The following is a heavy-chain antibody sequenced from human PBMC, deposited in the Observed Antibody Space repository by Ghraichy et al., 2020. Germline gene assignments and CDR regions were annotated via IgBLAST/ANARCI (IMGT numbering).Heavy chain of an antibody. CDR2: ISAYNGNT. V-gene: IGHV1-18*01. Sequence: ASVKVSCKASGYTFTSYGISWVRQAPGQGLEWMGWISAYNGNTNYAQKLQGRVTMTTDTSTSTAYMELRSLRSDDTAVYYCARSSLGSSSWYSSPYYYYGMDVWGQGTTVTVSS. D-gene: IGHD6-13*01. CDR3: ARSSLGSSSWYSSPYYYYGMDV. J-gene: IGHJ6*02. CDR1: GYTFTSYG.